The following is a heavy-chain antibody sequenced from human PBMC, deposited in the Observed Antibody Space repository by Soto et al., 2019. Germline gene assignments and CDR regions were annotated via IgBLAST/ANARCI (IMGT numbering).Heavy chain of an antibody. D-gene: IGHD3-22*01. CDR3: ARRLYYDITGQGFDP. V-gene: IGHV5-51*01. J-gene: IGHJ5*02. Sequence: GESLKISCKASGYSFTIYWIGWVRQMPGKGLEWMGIIYPGDSDTRYSPSFQGQVTISADKALNTAYLQWSSLKASDTATYYCARRLYYDITGQGFDPWGQGTLVTVSS. CDR2: IYPGDSDT. CDR1: GYSFTIYW.